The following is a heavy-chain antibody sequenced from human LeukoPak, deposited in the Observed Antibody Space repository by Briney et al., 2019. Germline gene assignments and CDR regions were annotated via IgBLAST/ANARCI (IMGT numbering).Heavy chain of an antibody. V-gene: IGHV4-34*01. CDR3: AREDILTGYNWFDP. Sequence: SETLSLTCAVYGGSFSGYYWSWIRQPPGKGLEWIGEINHSGSTNYNPSLKSRVTISVDTSKNQFSLKLSSVTAADTAVYYCAREDILTGYNWFDPWGQGTLVTVSS. D-gene: IGHD3-9*01. CDR2: INHSGST. CDR1: GGSFSGYY. J-gene: IGHJ5*02.